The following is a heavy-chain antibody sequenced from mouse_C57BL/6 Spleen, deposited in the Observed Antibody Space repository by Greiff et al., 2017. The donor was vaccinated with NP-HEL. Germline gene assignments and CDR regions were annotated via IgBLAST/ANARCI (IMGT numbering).Heavy chain of an antibody. CDR1: GYTFTDYY. V-gene: IGHV1-19*01. J-gene: IGHJ1*03. D-gene: IGHD1-1*01. Sequence: VQLQQSGPVLVKPGASVKMSCKASGYTFTDYYMNWVKQSHGKSLEWIGVINPYNGGTSYNQKFKGKATLTVDKSSSTAYMELNSLTSEDSAVYYCARSGAGGYGSPYWYFDVWGTGTTVTVSS. CDR2: INPYNGGT. CDR3: ARSGAGGYGSPYWYFDV.